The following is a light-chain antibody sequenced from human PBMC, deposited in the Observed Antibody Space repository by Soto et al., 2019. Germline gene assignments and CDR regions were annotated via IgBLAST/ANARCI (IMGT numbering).Light chain of an antibody. CDR1: QSISSY. CDR2: AAS. J-gene: IGKJ4*01. V-gene: IGKV1-39*01. CDR3: QQGYSINALT. Sequence: DIEMTQSPSSLSASVGDRVTITCRASQSISSYLNWYQQKPGKAPKLLIYAASSLQSGVPSRFSGSVSGTDFTLTISSLQPEDFAPYYCQQGYSINALTFGGGTKV.